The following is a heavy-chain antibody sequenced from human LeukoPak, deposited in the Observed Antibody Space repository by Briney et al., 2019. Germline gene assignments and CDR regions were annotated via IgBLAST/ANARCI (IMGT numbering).Heavy chain of an antibody. CDR2: IYPGDSNT. V-gene: IGHV5-51*01. CDR1: EYSFSSYW. J-gene: IGHJ4*02. D-gene: IGHD6-25*01. CDR3: ARRLAAAGTFDF. Sequence: GESLKISCKGSEYSFSSYWIGWVRQMPGKGLEWMGMIYPGDSNTRYSPSFQGQVTISADRSISTAYLQWSTLKASDTAMYYCARRLAAAGTFDFWGQGTLVTVSS.